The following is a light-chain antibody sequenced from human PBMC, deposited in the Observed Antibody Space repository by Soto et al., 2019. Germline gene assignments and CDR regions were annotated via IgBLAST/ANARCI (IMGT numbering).Light chain of an antibody. CDR3: QQRSNWPST. V-gene: IGKV3-11*01. Sequence: EIVLTQSPATLSLSPGNRATLSCRASQSVSGYLAWYQQKPGQAPRLLIYDASNRATGIPARFSGSGSGTDITLTISRLEPEDVADYYCQQRSNWPSTFGGGTKVEI. J-gene: IGKJ4*01. CDR2: DAS. CDR1: QSVSGY.